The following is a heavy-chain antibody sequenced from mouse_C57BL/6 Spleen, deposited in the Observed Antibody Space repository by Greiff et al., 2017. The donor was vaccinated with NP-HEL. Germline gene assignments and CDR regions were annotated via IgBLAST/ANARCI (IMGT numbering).Heavy chain of an antibody. D-gene: IGHD1-1*01. V-gene: IGHV1-72*01. CDR1: GYTFTSYW. CDR2: IDPNSGGT. Sequence: QVHVKQPGAELVKPGASVKLSCKASGYTFTSYWMHWVKQRPGRGLEWIGRIDPNSGGTKYNEKFKSKATLTVDKPSSTAYMQLSSLTSEDSAVYYCARSYYGSSGDAMDYWGQGTSVTVSS. CDR3: ARSYYGSSGDAMDY. J-gene: IGHJ4*01.